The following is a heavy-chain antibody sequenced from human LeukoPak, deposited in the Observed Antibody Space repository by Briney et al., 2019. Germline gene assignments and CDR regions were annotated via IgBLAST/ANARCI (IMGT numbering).Heavy chain of an antibody. V-gene: IGHV1-18*01. Sequence: ASVKVSCKASGYTSTSYGISWVRQAPGQGLEWMGWISAYNGNTNYAQKLQGRVTTTTDTSTSTAYMELGSLRSDDTAVYYCAREPGSGVYFDYWGQGTLVTVSS. J-gene: IGHJ4*02. CDR1: GYTSTSYG. CDR3: AREPGSGVYFDY. CDR2: ISAYNGNT. D-gene: IGHD2-15*01.